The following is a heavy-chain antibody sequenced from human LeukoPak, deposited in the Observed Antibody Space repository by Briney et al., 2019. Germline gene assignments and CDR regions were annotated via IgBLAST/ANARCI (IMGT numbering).Heavy chain of an antibody. CDR2: IWHDGGHK. D-gene: IGHD3-22*01. CDR1: GFTFSSYG. CDR3: ARDGSSGYLHFDY. V-gene: IGHV3-33*08. J-gene: IGHJ4*02. Sequence: GGSLRLSCAASGFTFSSYGMHWVRQAPGKGLEWVAVIWHDGGHKYYSDPVKGRFTISRDNSKNTLYLQMNSLRVEDTAVYYCARDGSSGYLHFDYWGQGTLVTVSS.